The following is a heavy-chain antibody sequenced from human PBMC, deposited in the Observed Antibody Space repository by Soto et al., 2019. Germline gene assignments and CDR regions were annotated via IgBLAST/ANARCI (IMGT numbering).Heavy chain of an antibody. CDR3: TVWGSGNDFGAA. D-gene: IGHD3-10*01. Sequence: EVQLVESGGGLVQPGGSLRLSCAASGFTFSDHYMEWVRQAPGKGLEWVGRSKNKADSYTTEYAASVKGRLTISRDGSKNSLFLQMNSLKTGDTAVYYCTVWGSGNDFGAAWGQGILVTVSS. J-gene: IGHJ4*02. CDR1: GFTFSDHY. V-gene: IGHV3-72*01. CDR2: SKNKADSYTT.